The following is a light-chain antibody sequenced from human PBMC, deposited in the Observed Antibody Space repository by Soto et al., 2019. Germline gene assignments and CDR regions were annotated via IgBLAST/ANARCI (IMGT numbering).Light chain of an antibody. CDR1: QSISTY. Sequence: EILLTQSPPTLSLSPGESATLSCWASQSISTYLGWYQQKPGQAPRLLIYAPSNRSTDIPARCSGSGSGTDFTLTISSLEPDDSAVYDCQQRSHWPPITFGQGTRLEI. J-gene: IGKJ5*01. CDR2: APS. CDR3: QQRSHWPPIT. V-gene: IGKV3-11*01.